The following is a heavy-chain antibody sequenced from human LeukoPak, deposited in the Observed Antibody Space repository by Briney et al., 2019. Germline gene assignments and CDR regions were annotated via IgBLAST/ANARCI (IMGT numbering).Heavy chain of an antibody. D-gene: IGHD3-10*01. CDR3: AKEYYYGSGSYIPPALDYYYGMDV. CDR2: ISYDGSNK. CDR1: GFTFSSYG. V-gene: IGHV3-30*18. Sequence: PGRSLRLSCAASGFTFSSYGMHWVRQAPGKGLEWVAVISYDGSNKYYADSVKGRFTISRDNSKNTLYLQMNSLRAEDTAVYYCAKEYYYGSGSYIPPALDYYYGMDVWGQGTTVTVSS. J-gene: IGHJ6*02.